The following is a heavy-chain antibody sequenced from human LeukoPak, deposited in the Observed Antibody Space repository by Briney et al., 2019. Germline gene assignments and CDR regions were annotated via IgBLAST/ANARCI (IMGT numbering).Heavy chain of an antibody. V-gene: IGHV4-31*03. Sequence: SETLSLTCTVSGGSIRSGGYYRSWIRQHPGKGLEWIGYIYYSGSTDYNPSLKSRATISVDTSKNQFSLKLSSVTAADTAVYYCARSRTTVRWFDPWGQGTLVTVSS. J-gene: IGHJ5*02. CDR3: ARSRTTVRWFDP. CDR2: IYYSGST. CDR1: GGSIRSGGYY. D-gene: IGHD4-11*01.